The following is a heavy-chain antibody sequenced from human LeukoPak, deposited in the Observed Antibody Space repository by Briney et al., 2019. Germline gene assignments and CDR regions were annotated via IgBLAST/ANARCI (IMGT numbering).Heavy chain of an antibody. CDR2: LFNTGTT. J-gene: IGHJ5*02. V-gene: IGHV4-59*08. Sequence: QVQLQESGPGLVKPSQTLSLTCSVSGCSITDSYWSWIRQAPGKGLAAIGYLFNTGTTNYNASLRSRVTISLDTSNNQFSLKLSSVTAADTAVYYCARLTASSWRLDPWGQGTLVTVSS. CDR1: GCSITDSY. CDR3: ARLTASSWRLDP. D-gene: IGHD6-13*01.